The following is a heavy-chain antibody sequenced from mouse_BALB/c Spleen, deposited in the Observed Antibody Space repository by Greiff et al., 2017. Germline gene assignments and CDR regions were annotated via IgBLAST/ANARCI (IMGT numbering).Heavy chain of an antibody. J-gene: IGHJ3*01. D-gene: IGHD1-1*01. CDR1: GFTFSSYG. Sequence: EVKLMESGGGLVQPGGSLKLSCAASGFTFSSYGMSWVRQTPDKRLELVATINSNGGSTYYPDSVKGRFTISRDNAKNTLYLQMSSLKSEDTAMYYCARDRGSSPWFAYWGQGTLVTVSA. V-gene: IGHV5-6-3*01. CDR2: INSNGGST. CDR3: ARDRGSSPWFAY.